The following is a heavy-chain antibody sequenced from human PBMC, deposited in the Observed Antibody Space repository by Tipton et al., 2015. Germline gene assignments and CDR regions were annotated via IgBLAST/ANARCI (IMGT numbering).Heavy chain of an antibody. D-gene: IGHD3-22*01. J-gene: IGHJ4*02. CDR2: IYHSGDP. CDR1: GGSIRSSLYY. V-gene: IGHV4-39*02. CDR3: ARLGDYYDRSGYDY. Sequence: TLSLTCTVSGGSIRSSLYYWGWIRQPPGKEREWIGQIYHSGDPNYNPSLTSRAALAVHMSNNYFSLKLTSVTAADTAVYYCARLGDYYDRSGYDYWGQGTLVPVSS.